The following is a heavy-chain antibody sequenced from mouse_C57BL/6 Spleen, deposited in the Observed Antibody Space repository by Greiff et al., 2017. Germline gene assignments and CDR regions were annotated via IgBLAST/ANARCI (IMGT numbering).Heavy chain of an antibody. CDR3: ADDYDRGFAY. D-gene: IGHD2-4*01. J-gene: IGHJ3*01. CDR1: GFTFSSYG. Sequence: DVMLVESGGDLVKPGGSLKLSCAASGFTFSSYGMSWVRQTPDKRLEWVATISSGGSYTYYPDSVKGRFTISRDNAKNTLYLQMSSLKSEDTAMYYCADDYDRGFAYWGQGTLVTVSA. CDR2: ISSGGSYT. V-gene: IGHV5-6*02.